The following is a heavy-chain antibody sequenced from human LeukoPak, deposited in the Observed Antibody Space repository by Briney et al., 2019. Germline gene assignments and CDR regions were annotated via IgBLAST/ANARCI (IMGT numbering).Heavy chain of an antibody. D-gene: IGHD5-24*01. V-gene: IGHV4-61*09. CDR3: ARGDGYNYGYAFDI. J-gene: IGHJ3*02. Sequence: SETLSLTCTVSGGSISSGSYYWSWIRQPAGKGLEWIGHIYTSGSTNYNPSLKSRVTISVDTSKNQFSLKLSSVTAADTAVYYCARGDGYNYGYAFDIWGQGTMVTVSS. CDR1: GGSISSGSYY. CDR2: IYTSGST.